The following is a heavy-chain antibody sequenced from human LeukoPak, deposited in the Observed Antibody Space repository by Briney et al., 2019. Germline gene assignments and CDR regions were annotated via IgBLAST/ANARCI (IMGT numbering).Heavy chain of an antibody. D-gene: IGHD6-19*01. CDR3: ATDSGAVAGRGYYFDY. CDR1: GYTLTELS. J-gene: IGHJ4*02. CDR2: FDPEDGET. Sequence: GASVKVSCKVSGYTLTELSMHWVRQAPGKGLEWMGGFDPEDGETIYAQKFQGRVTMTEDTSTDTAYMELSSLRSEDTAVYYCATDSGAVAGRGYYFDYRGQGTLVTVSS. V-gene: IGHV1-24*01.